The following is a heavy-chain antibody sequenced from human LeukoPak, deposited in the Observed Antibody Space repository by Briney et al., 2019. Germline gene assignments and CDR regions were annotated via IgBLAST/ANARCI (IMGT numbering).Heavy chain of an antibody. Sequence: GESPKISCKDSGYSFTSYWIGWVRHMPGKGLEWMGIIYPGDSDTRYSPSFQGQVTISADKSINTAYLQWSSLKAPDTAIYYCARRGEAMDPFDYWGQGTLVTVSS. CDR2: IYPGDSDT. V-gene: IGHV5-51*01. CDR1: GYSFTSYW. J-gene: IGHJ4*02. D-gene: IGHD5-18*01. CDR3: ARRGEAMDPFDY.